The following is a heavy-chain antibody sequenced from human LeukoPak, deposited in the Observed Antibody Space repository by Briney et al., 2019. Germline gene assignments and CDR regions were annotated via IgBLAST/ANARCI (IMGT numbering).Heavy chain of an antibody. CDR1: GASVSSASY. Sequence: PSETLSLTCTVSGASVSSASYWTWIRQPPGRGVEWIAHIYNGVNTNYNPSLKSRVTISVDTSKNQFSLRLNSVTAADTAVYYCARSRAFNSGAFDPWGQGSLVTVSS. D-gene: IGHD1-26*01. J-gene: IGHJ5*02. CDR3: ARSRAFNSGAFDP. CDR2: IYNGVNT. V-gene: IGHV4-61*01.